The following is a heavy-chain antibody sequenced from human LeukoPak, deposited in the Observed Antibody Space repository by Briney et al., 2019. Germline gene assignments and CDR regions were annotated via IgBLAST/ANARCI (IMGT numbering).Heavy chain of an antibody. CDR2: VHYSGST. Sequence: SETLSLTCTVSGDSISSYYWSWIRRPPGKGLEWIGYVHYSGSTNYHPSLKSRVTISVDTSKNQFSLKLSSVTAADTAVYYCARHSSLQGYYFDYWGQGTLVTVSS. J-gene: IGHJ4*02. CDR1: GDSISSYY. CDR3: ARHSSLQGYYFDY. V-gene: IGHV4-59*08. D-gene: IGHD6-6*01.